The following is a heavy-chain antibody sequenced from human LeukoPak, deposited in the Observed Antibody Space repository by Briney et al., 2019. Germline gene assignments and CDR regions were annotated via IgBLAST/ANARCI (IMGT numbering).Heavy chain of an antibody. D-gene: IGHD2-2*01. J-gene: IGHJ4*02. CDR2: ISGNNDNP. V-gene: IGHV1-18*01. CDR1: GYTFSNFG. CDR3: ARDGTSTDDY. Sequence: ASVRASCKTSGYTFSNFGINWVRQAPGQGLEWMGWISGNNDNPNYGQKFQGRFTGTTDSSTSTAYMELRNLTFDDTAVYYCARDGTSTDDYWGQGTLVTVSS.